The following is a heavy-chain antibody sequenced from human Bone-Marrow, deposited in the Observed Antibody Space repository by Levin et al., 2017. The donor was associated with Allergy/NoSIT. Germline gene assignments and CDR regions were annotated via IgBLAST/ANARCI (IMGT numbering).Heavy chain of an antibody. V-gene: IGHV3-21*01. J-gene: IGHJ6*02. D-gene: IGHD6-13*01. Sequence: LSLTCAASGFNFSKSTMHWVRQAPGKGLEWVSSISSTSAYIHYTDSVKGRFTVFRDNAKNSLYLQMNSLRAEDTALYYCASRHSTPGGLEVWGQGTTVTVSS. CDR1: GFNFSKST. CDR3: ASRHSTPGGLEV. CDR2: ISSTSAYI.